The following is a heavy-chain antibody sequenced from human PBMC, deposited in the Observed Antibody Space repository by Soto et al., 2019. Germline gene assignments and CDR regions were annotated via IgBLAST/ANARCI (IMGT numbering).Heavy chain of an antibody. Sequence: GGSLSLSCAASGFTFSSYWMHWVRQAPGKGLVCVSRINSDVSSTSYADSVKGRFTISRDNAKNTLYLQMNSLRAEDTAVYYCVRTSLVVAAATREDYWGQGTQVTVSS. CDR3: VRTSLVVAAATREDY. CDR2: INSDVSST. V-gene: IGHV3-74*01. CDR1: GFTFSSYW. D-gene: IGHD2-15*01. J-gene: IGHJ4*02.